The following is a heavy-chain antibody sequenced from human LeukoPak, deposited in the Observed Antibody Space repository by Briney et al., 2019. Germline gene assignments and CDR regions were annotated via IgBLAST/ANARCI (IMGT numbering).Heavy chain of an antibody. Sequence: GGSLRLSCAASGFTISSYSMNWVRQAPGKGLEWVAVISYDGSNKYYADSVKGRFTISRDNSKNTLYLQMNSLRAEDTAVYYCARDRGDTAMVRSPYYYYGMDVWGQGTTVTVSS. D-gene: IGHD5-18*01. V-gene: IGHV3-30*03. CDR1: GFTISSYS. CDR2: ISYDGSNK. CDR3: ARDRGDTAMVRSPYYYYGMDV. J-gene: IGHJ6*02.